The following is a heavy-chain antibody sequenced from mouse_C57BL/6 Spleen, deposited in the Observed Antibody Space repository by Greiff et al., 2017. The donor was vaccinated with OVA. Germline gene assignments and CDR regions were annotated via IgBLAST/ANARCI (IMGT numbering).Heavy chain of an antibody. J-gene: IGHJ3*01. CDR3: ARWGNYYGSSSFAY. D-gene: IGHD1-1*01. CDR1: GYAFSSSW. V-gene: IGHV1-82*01. CDR2: IYPGDGDT. Sequence: QVQLQQSGPELVKPGASVKISCKASGYAFSSSWMNWVKQRPGKGLEWIGRIYPGDGDTKYNGKFKGKATLTADKSSSTAYMQLSCLTSEDSAVYFCARWGNYYGSSSFAYWGQGTLVTVSA.